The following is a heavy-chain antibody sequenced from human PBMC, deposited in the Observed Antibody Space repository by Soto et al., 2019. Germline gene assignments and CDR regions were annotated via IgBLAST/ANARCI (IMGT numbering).Heavy chain of an antibody. CDR2: ISFDGSTK. CDR3: AKATKETFQH. CDR1: GFTFSTYA. J-gene: IGHJ1*01. Sequence: QVQLVESGGGVVQPGRSLRLSCAASGFTFSTYAMHWVRQAPGKGLEWVAVISFDGSTKYYAHSVKGRFTISRDNSKNTLYLQMNSLRAGDTAVYYCAKATKETFQHWGQGTLVTVSS. V-gene: IGHV3-30*14.